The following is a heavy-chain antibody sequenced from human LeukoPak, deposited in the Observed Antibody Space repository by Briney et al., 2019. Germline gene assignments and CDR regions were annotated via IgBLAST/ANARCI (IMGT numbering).Heavy chain of an antibody. Sequence: GGSLXLSCAASGFTFSSYGMSRVRQAPGKGLEWVSTISDGGGSTYYADSVKGRFTISRDNSKRTVYLQMNSLRAEDTAVYYCAKVVWGTRKTFFFDYWGQGTLVTASS. CDR3: AKVVWGTRKTFFFDY. V-gene: IGHV3-23*01. J-gene: IGHJ4*02. CDR2: ISDGGGST. D-gene: IGHD2-2*01. CDR1: GFTFSSYG.